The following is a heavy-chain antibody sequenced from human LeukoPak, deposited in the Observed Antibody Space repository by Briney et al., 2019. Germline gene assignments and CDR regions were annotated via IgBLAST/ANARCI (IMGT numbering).Heavy chain of an antibody. D-gene: IGHD4-17*01. J-gene: IGHJ2*01. CDR2: IYYSGSS. V-gene: IGHV4-30-4*01. Sequence: SETLSLTCTVSGGSISSGDYYWSWIRQPPGEGLEWIGYIYYSGSSYYNPSLKSRVTMSVDTSKNQFSLKLSSVTAADTALYYCASLNGDPSYWSFDLWGRGTLVTVSS. CDR1: GGSISSGDYY. CDR3: ASLNGDPSYWSFDL.